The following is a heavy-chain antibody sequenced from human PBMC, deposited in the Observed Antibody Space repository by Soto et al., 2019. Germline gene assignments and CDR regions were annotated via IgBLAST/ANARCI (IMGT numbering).Heavy chain of an antibody. V-gene: IGHV3-30*18. Sequence: QVQLVESGGGVVQPGRSLRLSCVASGFTFSSYGMHWVRQAPGKGLAWVAIISYDGSNTYYADSVKGRFTISRDNSKNTLYLKMNRLRAEDTSVYYCAKEGGLSGSYYISSSYYLDYWGQGTLVTVSS. CDR2: ISYDGSNT. CDR3: AKEGGLSGSYYISSSYYLDY. D-gene: IGHD1-26*01. CDR1: GFTFSSYG. J-gene: IGHJ4*02.